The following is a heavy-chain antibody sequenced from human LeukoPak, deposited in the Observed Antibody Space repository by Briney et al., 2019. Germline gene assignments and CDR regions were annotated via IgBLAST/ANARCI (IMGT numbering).Heavy chain of an antibody. CDR2: TSYDGSNK. J-gene: IGHJ4*02. V-gene: IGHV3-30-3*01. Sequence: GGSLRLSCAASGFTFSNYAMHWVRQAPGKGLDWVAATSYDGSNKYYADSVKGRFTISRDNSKNTLYLQMNSLRTEDTAVYYCARDFDDAYSDYWGQGTLVTVSS. CDR1: GFTFSNYA. D-gene: IGHD2-21*01. CDR3: ARDFDDAYSDY.